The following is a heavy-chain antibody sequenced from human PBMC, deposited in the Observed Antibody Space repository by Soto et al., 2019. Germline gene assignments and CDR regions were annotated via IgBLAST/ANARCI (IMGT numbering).Heavy chain of an antibody. Sequence: PSETLSLTCTVSGGSISSYYWSWIRQPPGKGLEWIGYIYYSGSTNYNPSLKSRVTISVDTSKNQFSLKLSSVTAADTSVYYCARVVYYDFWSGYSESYYYYYMDVWGKGTTVTVSS. V-gene: IGHV4-59*01. J-gene: IGHJ6*03. CDR2: IYYSGST. CDR3: ARVVYYDFWSGYSESYYYYYMDV. CDR1: GGSISSYY. D-gene: IGHD3-3*01.